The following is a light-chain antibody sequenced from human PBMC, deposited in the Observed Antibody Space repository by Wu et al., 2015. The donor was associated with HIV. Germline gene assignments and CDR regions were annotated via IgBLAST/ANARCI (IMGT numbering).Light chain of an antibody. CDR2: GAS. CDR3: QQYNNWPPMYT. J-gene: IGKJ2*01. V-gene: IGKV3-15*01. Sequence: EIVLTQSPATLSLSPGERVTLSCKASQSISNYLAWYQQKPGQAPRLLIYGASTRATGIPARFSGSGSGTEFTLTISSMQSEDFAVYYCQQYNNWPPMYTFGQGTKLEIK. CDR1: QSISNY.